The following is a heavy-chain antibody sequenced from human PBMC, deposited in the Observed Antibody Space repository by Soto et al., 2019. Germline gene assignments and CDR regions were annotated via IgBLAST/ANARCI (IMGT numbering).Heavy chain of an antibody. CDR3: ASSSAKLGIDY. V-gene: IGHV4-30-4*01. CDR1: GGSISSGDYY. Sequence: SETLSLTCTVSGGSISSGDYYWSWIRQPPGKGLEWIGYIYYSGSTYYNPSLKSRVTISVDTSKNQFSLKLSSVTAADTAVYYCASSSAKLGIDYWGQGTLVTVS. D-gene: IGHD3-10*01. CDR2: IYYSGST. J-gene: IGHJ4*02.